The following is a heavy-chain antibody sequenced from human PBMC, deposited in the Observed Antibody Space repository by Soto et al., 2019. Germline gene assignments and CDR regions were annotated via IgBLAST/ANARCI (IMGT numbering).Heavy chain of an antibody. CDR3: TRDSVGPLGYYYDSNHAFDI. V-gene: IGHV3-49*03. D-gene: IGHD3-22*01. CDR1: GFTFGDYA. J-gene: IGHJ3*02. Sequence: PGGSLRLSCTASGFTFGDYAMSWFRQAPGKGLEWVGFIRSKAYGGTTEYAASVKGRFTISRDDSKSIAYLQMNSLKTEDTAVYYCTRDSVGPLGYYYDSNHAFDIWGQGTRVTVSS. CDR2: IRSKAYGGTT.